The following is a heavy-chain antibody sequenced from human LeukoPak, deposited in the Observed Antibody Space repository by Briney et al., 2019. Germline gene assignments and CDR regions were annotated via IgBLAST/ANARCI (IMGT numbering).Heavy chain of an antibody. J-gene: IGHJ4*02. CDR1: GFTFSSYA. V-gene: IGHV3-23*01. CDR2: ISGSGGST. D-gene: IGHD2-21*02. Sequence: GGSLRLSCAASGFTFSSYAMSWVRQAPGKGLEWVSAISGSGGSTYYADSVKGRFTISRDNSKNTLYLQMNSLRAEDTTVYYCARDGGYCGGDCYSGFDYWGQGTLVTVSS. CDR3: ARDGGYCGGDCYSGFDY.